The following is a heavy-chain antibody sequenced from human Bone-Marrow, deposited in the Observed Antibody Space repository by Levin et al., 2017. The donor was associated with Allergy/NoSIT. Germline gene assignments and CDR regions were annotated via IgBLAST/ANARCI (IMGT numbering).Heavy chain of an antibody. D-gene: IGHD3-22*01. CDR1: GFIFSKYS. Sequence: QSGGSLRLSCAGSGFIFSKYSMSWVRHAPGKGLEWVSYISSSSTTVYYADSVRGRFTISRDNAKNSVFLQMNNLRADDTAVYYCVGDSSAYYWGQGTLVTVSS. J-gene: IGHJ1*01. V-gene: IGHV3-48*04. CDR2: ISSSSTTV. CDR3: VGDSSAYY.